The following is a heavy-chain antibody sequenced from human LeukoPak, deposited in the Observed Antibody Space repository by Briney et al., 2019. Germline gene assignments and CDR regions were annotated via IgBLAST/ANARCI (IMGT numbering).Heavy chain of an antibody. CDR2: ISFSSTHT. Sequence: GGSLRLSWAASGFIFSNYGMSWVSQPAGKGREWGSSISFSSTHTTSPASIESRFTITRDNAEYSLCLPMNRLRAEQTAAYYCAIRHNSSSSGFYYYYMAVWGRGTTVTVSS. CDR3: AIRHNSSSSGFYYYYMAV. D-gene: IGHD6-6*01. CDR1: GFIFSNYG. J-gene: IGHJ6*03. V-gene: IGHV3-21*06.